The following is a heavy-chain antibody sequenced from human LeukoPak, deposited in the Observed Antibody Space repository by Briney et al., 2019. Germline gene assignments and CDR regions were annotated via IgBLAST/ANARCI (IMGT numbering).Heavy chain of an antibody. J-gene: IGHJ2*01. V-gene: IGHV4-59*08. CDR1: GGSISSYY. Sequence: PSETLSLTCTVSGGSISSYYWSWIRQPPGKGLEWIGYIYYSGSTNYNPSLKSRLTISVDTSKDQFSLKLSSVTAADTAVYYCAKTVAGYWYFDLWGRGTLVTASS. D-gene: IGHD6-19*01. CDR3: AKTVAGYWYFDL. CDR2: IYYSGST.